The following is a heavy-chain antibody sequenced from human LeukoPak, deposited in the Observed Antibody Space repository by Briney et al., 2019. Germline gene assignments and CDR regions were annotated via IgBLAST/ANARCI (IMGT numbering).Heavy chain of an antibody. CDR3: ARDGSYYDFWSGSTNWFDP. CDR1: GYTFTSYG. D-gene: IGHD3-3*01. CDR2: ISAYNGNT. V-gene: IGHV1-18*01. J-gene: IGHJ5*02. Sequence: ASVKVSCKASGYTFTSYGISWVRQAPGQGREWMGWISAYNGNTNYAQKLQGRVTMTTDTSTSTAYMELRSLRSDDTAVYYCARDGSYYDFWSGSTNWFDPWGQGTLVTVSS.